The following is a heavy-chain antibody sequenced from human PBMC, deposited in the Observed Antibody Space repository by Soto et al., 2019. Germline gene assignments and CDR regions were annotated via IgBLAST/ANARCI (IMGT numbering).Heavy chain of an antibody. V-gene: IGHV6-1*01. J-gene: IGHJ3*02. D-gene: IGHD3-16*01. Sequence: SQTLSLTCAISGDSVSSNNAAWNWIRQSPSRGLEWLGRTYYRSKWYNDYAVTVKSRITINPDTSKNQFSLQLNSVTPEDTAVYYCARAFRSSACFRGDGFDIWAQGTIVTVSS. CDR2: TYYRSKWYN. CDR1: GDSVSSNNAA. CDR3: ARAFRSSACFRGDGFDI.